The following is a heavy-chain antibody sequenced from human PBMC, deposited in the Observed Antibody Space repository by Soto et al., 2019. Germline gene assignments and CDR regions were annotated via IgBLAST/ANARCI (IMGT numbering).Heavy chain of an antibody. J-gene: IGHJ6*02. CDR1: GFAFSSYL. CDR2: TGGSGAST. D-gene: IGHD2-8*01. Sequence: EVQLLESGGGLVQPGGSLRLSCAASGFAFSSYLMSWVRQAPGKGLEWVSGTGGSGASTFYADSVKGRFTISRDNSKSTLYLQMNSLRVEDTAVYHCAKDWCLNCLKTMDVWGQGTTVTVSS. V-gene: IGHV3-23*01. CDR3: AKDWCLNCLKTMDV.